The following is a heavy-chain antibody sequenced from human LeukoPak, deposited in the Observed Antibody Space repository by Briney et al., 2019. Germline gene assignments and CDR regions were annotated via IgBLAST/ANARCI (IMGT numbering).Heavy chain of an antibody. V-gene: IGHV4-59*01. CDR2: IYYSGST. D-gene: IGHD3-10*01. CDR3: ARASDYYGSGSYNWFDP. J-gene: IGHJ5*02. Sequence: SETLSLTCTVSGGSISSYYWSWIRQPPGKGLEWIGYIYYSGSTNYNPSLKSRVTISVDTSKNQFSLKLSSVTAADTAVYYCARASDYYGSGSYNWFDPWGQGTLVTVSS. CDR1: GGSISSYY.